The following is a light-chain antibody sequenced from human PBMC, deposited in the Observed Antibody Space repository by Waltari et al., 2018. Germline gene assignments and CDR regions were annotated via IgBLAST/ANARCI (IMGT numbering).Light chain of an antibody. J-gene: IGLJ2*01. Sequence: SVSGAPGQRVTISCSGSGSNIGAGYDVHWYRQLPGKAPTLLIYGVNTRPPGVSDRFSGSQFDTSASLAIAGLQADDEADYYCQSYDTILSVVFGGGTKLTVL. V-gene: IGLV1-40*01. CDR2: GVN. CDR1: GSNIGAGYD. CDR3: QSYDTILSVV.